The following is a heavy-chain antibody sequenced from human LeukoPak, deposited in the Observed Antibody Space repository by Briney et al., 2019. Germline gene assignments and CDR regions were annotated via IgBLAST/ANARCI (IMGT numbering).Heavy chain of an antibody. CDR3: ARIRAGIAAAGADY. V-gene: IGHV3-21*01. CDR2: ISSSSYI. CDR1: GFTFSSYS. D-gene: IGHD6-13*01. J-gene: IGHJ4*02. Sequence: GGSLRLSCAASGFTFSSYSMNWVRQAPGKGLEWVSSISSSSYIYYADSVKGRFTISRDNAKNSLYLQMNSLRAEDTAVYYCARIRAGIAAAGADYWGQGTLVTVSS.